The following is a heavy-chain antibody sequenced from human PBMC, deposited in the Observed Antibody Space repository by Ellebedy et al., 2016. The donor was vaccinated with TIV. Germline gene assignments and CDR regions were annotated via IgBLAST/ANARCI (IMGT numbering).Heavy chain of an antibody. CDR3: ARGRDWQWPNNWFDP. V-gene: IGHV3-7*01. Sequence: GGSLRLSCAASGFTFTSYWMSWVRQAPGKGLEWVASIKQDGSDKYYVDSVKGRFTISRDNAKNSLDLQMNSLRAEDTAVYYCARGRDWQWPNNWFDPWGQGTLVTVSS. CDR1: GFTFTSYW. D-gene: IGHD6-19*01. J-gene: IGHJ5*02. CDR2: IKQDGSDK.